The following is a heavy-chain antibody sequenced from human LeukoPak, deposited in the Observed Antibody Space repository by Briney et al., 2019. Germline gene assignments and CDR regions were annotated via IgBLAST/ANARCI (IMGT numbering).Heavy chain of an antibody. CDR1: GSSFTNYC. CDR2: IDPSDSYT. J-gene: IGHJ4*02. CDR3: ARSTYCSGGSCYIDY. D-gene: IGHD2-15*01. V-gene: IGHV5-10-1*01. Sequence: GASLKTSYKGAGSSFTNYCISWVRPMPGKGVEWMGRIDPSDSYTYYSPSFQGHVTISADKSISTAYLQWSSLKASDTAMYYWARSTYCSGGSCYIDYWGQGTLVTVS.